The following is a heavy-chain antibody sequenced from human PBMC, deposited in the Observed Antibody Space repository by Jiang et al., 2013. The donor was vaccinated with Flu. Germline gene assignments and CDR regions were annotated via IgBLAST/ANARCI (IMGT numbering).Heavy chain of an antibody. Sequence: GPGLVKPSETLSLTCTVSGGSISSSSYYWGWIRQPPGKGLEWIGSIYYSGSTYYNPSLKSRVTISVDTSKNQFSLKLSSVTAADTAVYYCARMESSGWYECFDYRGQGTLVTVSS. CDR1: GGSISSSSYY. J-gene: IGHJ4*02. CDR2: IYYSGST. V-gene: IGHV4-39*01. D-gene: IGHD6-19*01. CDR3: ARMESSGWYECFDY.